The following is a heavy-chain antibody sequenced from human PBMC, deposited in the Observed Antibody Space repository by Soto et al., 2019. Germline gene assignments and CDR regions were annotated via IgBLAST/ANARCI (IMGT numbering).Heavy chain of an antibody. J-gene: IGHJ4*02. V-gene: IGHV3-21*01. CDR2: ISSSSSYI. Sequence: GGSLRLSCAASGFTFSSYSMNWVRQAPGKGLEWVSSISSSSSYIHYADSVKGRFTISRDNAKNSLYLKMNSLIAEDRAVSYCAGMGSRDPYAFRELLSLYYFDYWGQGTLVTVSS. CDR1: GFTFSSYS. CDR3: AGMGSRDPYAFRELLSLYYFDY. D-gene: IGHD3-10*01.